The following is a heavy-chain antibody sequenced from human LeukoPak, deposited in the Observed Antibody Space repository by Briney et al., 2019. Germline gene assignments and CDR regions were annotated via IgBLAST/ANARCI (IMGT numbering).Heavy chain of an antibody. J-gene: IGHJ4*02. V-gene: IGHV4-34*01. CDR2: INHSGST. CDR1: GGSFSGYY. Sequence: SETLSLTCAVYGGSFSGYYWSWIRQPPGKGLEWIGEINHSGSTNYNPSLKSRVTISVDTSKNQFSLKLSSVTAADTAVYYCARAAPPTGFDYWGQGTLVTVSS. CDR3: ARAAPPTGFDY.